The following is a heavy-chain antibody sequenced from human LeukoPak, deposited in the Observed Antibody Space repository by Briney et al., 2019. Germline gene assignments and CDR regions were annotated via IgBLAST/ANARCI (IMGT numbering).Heavy chain of an antibody. CDR3: AKGASSSAKTFDY. CDR2: IYDSGST. D-gene: IGHD6-13*01. CDR1: GDSISRDF. Sequence: PSETLSLTCTVSGDSISRDFWSWIRQPPGKGLEWIGYIYDSGSTNYNPSLKSRVTMSIDTSKNQFSLRLTSVTAADTAVYYCAKGASSSAKTFDYWGQGTLVTVSS. J-gene: IGHJ4*02. V-gene: IGHV4-59*01.